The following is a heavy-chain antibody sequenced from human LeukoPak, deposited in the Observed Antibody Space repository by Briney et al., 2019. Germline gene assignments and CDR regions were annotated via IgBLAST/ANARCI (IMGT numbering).Heavy chain of an antibody. CDR2: ISGNGGRT. Sequence: GGSLRLSCAASGFTFSILDMSWVRQAPGKGLEWVSAISGNGGRTYYADSVKGRFTISRDNSKNTLYLQMNSLRAEDTAVYYCARVFFTVRIAAAGDWGQGTLVTVSS. J-gene: IGHJ4*02. CDR1: GFTFSILD. D-gene: IGHD6-13*01. CDR3: ARVFFTVRIAAAGD. V-gene: IGHV3-23*01.